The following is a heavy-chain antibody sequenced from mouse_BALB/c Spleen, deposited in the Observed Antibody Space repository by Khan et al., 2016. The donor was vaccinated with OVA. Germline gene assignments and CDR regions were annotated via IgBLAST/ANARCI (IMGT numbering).Heavy chain of an antibody. CDR2: MFPGDGRT. CDR1: GYTFTSYD. V-gene: IGHV1-85*01. D-gene: IGHD2-14*01. CDR3: ARGGYGGFAY. J-gene: IGHJ3*01. Sequence: QVQLKQSGAELVKPGASVKLSCKASGYTFTSYDINWVRQRPEQGLEWIGWMFPGDGRTKYNENFKGKATLTTDKSSSTAYMQLSRLTSEDSGAYFGARGGYGGFAYWGQGTLVTVSA.